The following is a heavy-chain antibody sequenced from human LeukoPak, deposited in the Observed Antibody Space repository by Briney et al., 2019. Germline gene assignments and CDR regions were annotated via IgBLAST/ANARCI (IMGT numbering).Heavy chain of an antibody. V-gene: IGHV3-53*01. CDR1: GFTVSSSY. D-gene: IGHD1-1*01. CDR2: IYSGGST. CDR3: TTRGDNYYYYYGMDV. J-gene: IGHJ6*02. Sequence: GGSLRPSCAASGFTVSSSYMSWVRQAPGKGLEWVSVIYSGGSTYYADSVKGRFTISRDNSKNTLYLQMNSLRAEDTAVYYCTTRGDNYYYYYGMDVWGQGTTVTVSS.